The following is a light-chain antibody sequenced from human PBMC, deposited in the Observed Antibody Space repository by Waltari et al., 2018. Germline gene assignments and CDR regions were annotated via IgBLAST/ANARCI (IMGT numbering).Light chain of an antibody. J-gene: IGLJ2*01. CDR2: GNN. Sequence: QSVLTQPPSVSGAPGQRVTISCTGSSSNIGARDGVHWYQQLPGTAPRLLNYGNNNRPSGVPYRFAGSKSGTSASLAITGLQAEDEAYYYCQSYDGSHVVFGGGTKLTVL. V-gene: IGLV1-40*01. CDR3: QSYDGSHVV. CDR1: SSNIGARDG.